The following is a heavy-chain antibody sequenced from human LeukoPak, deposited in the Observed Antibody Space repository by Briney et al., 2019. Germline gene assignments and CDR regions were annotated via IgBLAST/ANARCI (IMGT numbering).Heavy chain of an antibody. D-gene: IGHD3-22*01. Sequence: ASVKVSCKASGGTFSSYAISWVRQAPGQGLEWMGRIIPILGIANYAQKFQGRVTITADKSTSTAYMELSSLRSEDTAVYYCAREYYDSSGYPPCLDYWGQGTLVTVSS. CDR2: IIPILGIA. CDR3: AREYYDSSGYPPCLDY. J-gene: IGHJ4*02. V-gene: IGHV1-69*04. CDR1: GGTFSSYA.